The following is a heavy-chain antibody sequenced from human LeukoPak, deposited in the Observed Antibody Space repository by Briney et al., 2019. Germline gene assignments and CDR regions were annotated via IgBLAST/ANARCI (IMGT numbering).Heavy chain of an antibody. J-gene: IGHJ5*02. V-gene: IGHV3-21*01. Sequence: PGGSLRLFCTASGFTFSSYSMNWVRQAPGKGLEWVSSISTSSSYIYYADSVKGRFTISRDNARNSLYLQMNTLRAEDTAVYSCARGADGVSSNSRGWFDPWGQGTLVTVSS. CDR2: ISTSSSYI. CDR3: ARGADGVSSNSRGWFDP. D-gene: IGHD2-15*01. CDR1: GFTFSSYS.